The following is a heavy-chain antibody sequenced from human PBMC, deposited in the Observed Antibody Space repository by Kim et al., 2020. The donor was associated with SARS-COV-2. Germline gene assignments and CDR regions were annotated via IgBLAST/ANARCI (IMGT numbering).Heavy chain of an antibody. CDR1: SDSFSAYY. D-gene: IGHD3-3*02. J-gene: IGHJ4*02. V-gene: IGHV4-59*01. CDR3: ARTEGRASWHHFDY. Sequence: SETLSLTCTVSSDSFSAYYWSWIRHLPGKGLEWIGYIFYGGDTNYNPSHKSRVTISWDTSRNQFSVDLTSVTDADTAVYYCARTEGRASWHHFDYWGQGILVTVSS. CDR2: IFYGGDT.